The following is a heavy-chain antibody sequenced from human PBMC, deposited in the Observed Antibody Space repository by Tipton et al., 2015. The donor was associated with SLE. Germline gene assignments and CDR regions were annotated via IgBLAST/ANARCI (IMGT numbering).Heavy chain of an antibody. V-gene: IGHV4-4*07. Sequence: TLSLTCTVSGGYISSYYWSWVRQPAGQGLEWIGRIYTSGSTNYNPPPTSRVTIAVVTSKNQISLKLSSVTAADTAVYYCATSDYGDYVPYAFDIWGQGTMVTGSS. D-gene: IGHD4-17*01. CDR3: ATSDYGDYVPYAFDI. CDR2: IYTSGST. J-gene: IGHJ3*02. CDR1: GGYISSYY.